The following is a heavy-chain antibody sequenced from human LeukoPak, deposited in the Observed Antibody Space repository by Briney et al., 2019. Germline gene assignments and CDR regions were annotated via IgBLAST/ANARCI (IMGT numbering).Heavy chain of an antibody. V-gene: IGHV1-58*02. D-gene: IGHD6-13*01. CDR3: ARTGSSSWRSFQH. J-gene: IGHJ1*01. CDR2: IVVGSGNT. Sequence: SVKVSCKASGFTFTSSAMQWVRQARGQRLEWIGWIVVGSGNTNYAQKFQERVTITRDMSTSTAYMELSSLRSEDTAVYYCARTGSSSWRSFQHWGQGTLVTVSS. CDR1: GFTFTSSA.